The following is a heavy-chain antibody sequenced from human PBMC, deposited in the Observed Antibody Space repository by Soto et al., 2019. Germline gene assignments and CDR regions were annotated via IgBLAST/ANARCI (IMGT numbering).Heavy chain of an antibody. D-gene: IGHD3-22*01. J-gene: IGHJ4*02. CDR3: AKDLLVPYYYDSSGYYPTGY. V-gene: IGHV3-30*18. Sequence: GGSLRLSCAASGFTFSSYGMHWVRQAPGKGLEWVAVISYDGSNKYYADSVKGRFTISRDNSKNTLYLQMNSLRAEDTAVYYCAKDLLVPYYYDSSGYYPTGYWGQGTLVTVSS. CDR1: GFTFSSYG. CDR2: ISYDGSNK.